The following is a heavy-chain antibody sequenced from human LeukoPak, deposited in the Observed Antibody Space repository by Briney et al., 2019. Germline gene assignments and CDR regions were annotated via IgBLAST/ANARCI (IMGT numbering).Heavy chain of an antibody. CDR2: INHSGST. CDR3: ARVSKRGYSYGYSHYYYYMDV. D-gene: IGHD5-18*01. CDR1: GGSFSGYY. Sequence: SETLSLTCAVYGGSFSGYYWSWIRQPPGKGLEWIGEINHSGSTNYNPSLKSRVTISVDTSKNQFSLKLSSVTAADTAVYYCARVSKRGYSYGYSHYYYYMDVWGKGTTVTISS. J-gene: IGHJ6*03. V-gene: IGHV4-34*01.